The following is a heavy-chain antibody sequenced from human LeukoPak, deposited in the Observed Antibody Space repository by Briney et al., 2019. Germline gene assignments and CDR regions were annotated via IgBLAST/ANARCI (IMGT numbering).Heavy chain of an antibody. V-gene: IGHV1-2*02. J-gene: IGHJ4*02. CDR1: GYSFSGYY. CDR2: INPNSGGT. CDR3: AKGGAALYDYSKLDY. D-gene: IGHD4-11*01. Sequence: ASVTVSCKASGYSFSGYYMHWVRQAPGQGLEWMGWINPNSGGTTFAQKFLGRVTVTRDTSITTVYMELSSLRSDDTAVYYCAKGGAALYDYSKLDYGGQGTLATVSA.